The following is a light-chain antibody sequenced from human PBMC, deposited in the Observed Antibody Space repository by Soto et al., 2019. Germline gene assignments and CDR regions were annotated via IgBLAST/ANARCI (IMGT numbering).Light chain of an antibody. Sequence: DIQMTQSPSSVSASIGDRVTITCRASQIIGSWLAWYQQKPGRAPTLLIYAASSLQSGVPSRFSGSGSGTDFTLTITSLQAEDSATYYCQQDNSFPFTFGPGTSVDIK. J-gene: IGKJ3*01. CDR1: QIIGSW. V-gene: IGKV1-12*02. CDR3: QQDNSFPFT. CDR2: AAS.